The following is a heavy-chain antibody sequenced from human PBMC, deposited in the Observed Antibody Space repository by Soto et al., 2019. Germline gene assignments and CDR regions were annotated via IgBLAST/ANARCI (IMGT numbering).Heavy chain of an antibody. Sequence: EVQVLESGGGSVQPGGSLRLSCAASGFTFSNFAMSWVRHAPGKGLEWVSEITGSTGTTYYADSVRGRFIISRDTSQNTLHLQMNSLRPEDTAVYYCAKDTSSSPYYMDVWGKGTTVTVSS. V-gene: IGHV3-23*01. CDR2: ITGSTGTT. J-gene: IGHJ6*03. CDR3: AKDTSSSPYYMDV. CDR1: GFTFSNFA. D-gene: IGHD2-2*01.